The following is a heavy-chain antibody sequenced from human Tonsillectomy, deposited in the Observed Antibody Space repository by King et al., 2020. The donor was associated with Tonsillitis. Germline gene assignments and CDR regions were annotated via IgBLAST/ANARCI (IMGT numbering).Heavy chain of an antibody. CDR1: GFSLSTSGVG. D-gene: IGHD5-18*01. CDR3: AHRLLSDSGYSYGLDY. J-gene: IGHJ4*02. CDR2: IYWNDDK. Sequence: ITLKESGPTLVKPTQTLTLTCTFSGFSLSTSGVGVGWIRQPPGKALEWLARIYWNDDKRYSPSLKSRLTITKDTSKNQVVLRMTNMDPVDTATYYCAHRLLSDSGYSYGLDYWGQGTLVTVSS. V-gene: IGHV2-5*01.